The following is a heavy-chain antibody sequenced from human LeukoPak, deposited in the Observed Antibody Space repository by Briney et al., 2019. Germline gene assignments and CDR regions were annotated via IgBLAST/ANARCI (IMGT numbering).Heavy chain of an antibody. V-gene: IGHV4-34*01. D-gene: IGHD3-10*01. Sequence: SETLSLTCAVYGGSFSGYYWSWIRQPPGKGLEWIGKINHSGSANYNPSLKSRVTISVDTSKNQFSLKLSSVTAADTAVYYCAIEWAYYYGSGSRPFDPWGQGTLVTVSS. CDR2: INHSGSA. CDR3: AIEWAYYYGSGSRPFDP. J-gene: IGHJ5*02. CDR1: GGSFSGYY.